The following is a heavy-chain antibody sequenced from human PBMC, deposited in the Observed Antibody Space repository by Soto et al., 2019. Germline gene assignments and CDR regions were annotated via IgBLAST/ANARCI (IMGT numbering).Heavy chain of an antibody. D-gene: IGHD5-18*01. CDR2: FYPTGKT. Sequence: SETLSLTCTVSGGSISSYYWCWTRQPAGKGLEWIGRFYPTGKTNYNPSLQSRLTMSADTSRNQFSLNLTSVTAADTAVYYCERCCFYYGMDVCGQVTPVTVSS. CDR3: ERCCFYYGMDV. CDR1: GGSISSYY. V-gene: IGHV4-4*07. J-gene: IGHJ6*02.